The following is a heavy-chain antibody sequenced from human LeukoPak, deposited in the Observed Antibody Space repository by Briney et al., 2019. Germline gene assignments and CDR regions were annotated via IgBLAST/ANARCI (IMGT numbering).Heavy chain of an antibody. CDR2: ISPRGEIK. D-gene: IGHD5-12*01. CDR1: GFIFRNYG. Sequence: GGSLRLSCAASGFIFRNYGMNWVRQAPGKGLEWVSGISPRGEIKYYADSVKGRFTISRDNSKNTVYLQMDSLRFEDAAVYYCAQDLAWIRFDNWGQGTLVTVSS. J-gene: IGHJ4*02. V-gene: IGHV3-23*01. CDR3: AQDLAWIRFDN.